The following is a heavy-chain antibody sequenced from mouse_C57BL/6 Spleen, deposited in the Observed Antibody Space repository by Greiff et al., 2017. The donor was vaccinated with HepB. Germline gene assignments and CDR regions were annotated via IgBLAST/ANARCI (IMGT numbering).Heavy chain of an antibody. CDR3: ASITTVGAPDY. CDR2: IYPRSGNT. V-gene: IGHV1-81*01. J-gene: IGHJ2*01. Sequence: VQLQQSGAELARPGASVKLSCKASGYTFTSYGISWVKQRTGQGLEWIGEIYPRSGNTYYNEKFKGKATLTADKSSSTAYMELRSLTSEDSAVYFCASITTVGAPDYWGQGTTLTVSS. CDR1: GYTFTSYG. D-gene: IGHD1-1*01.